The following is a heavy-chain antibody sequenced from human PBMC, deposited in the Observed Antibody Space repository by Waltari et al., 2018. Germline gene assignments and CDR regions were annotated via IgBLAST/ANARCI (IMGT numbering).Heavy chain of an antibody. CDR3: TRWLPDGSDFDY. V-gene: IGHV1-18*04. D-gene: IGHD6-19*01. CDR1: GYTFTSYG. CDR2: SSDYNGNT. J-gene: IGHJ4*02. Sequence: QVQLVQSGAEVKKPGASVKVSCKASGYTFTSYGISWVRQAPGQGLEWMGWSSDYNGNTKYAQKLQGRVTMTTDTSTSTAYMELRSRRSDDTAVYYWTRWLPDGSDFDYWGQGTLVTVSS.